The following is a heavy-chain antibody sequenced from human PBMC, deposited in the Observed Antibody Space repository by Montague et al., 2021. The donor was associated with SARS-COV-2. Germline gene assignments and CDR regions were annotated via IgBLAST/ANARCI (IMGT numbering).Heavy chain of an antibody. V-gene: IGHV4-61*01. CDR3: ASSGWYPGWFDP. CDR1: GGSVSSGSYY. CDR2: IYYSGST. D-gene: IGHD6-19*01. J-gene: IGHJ5*02. Sequence: SETLSLTCTVSGGSVSSGSYYWSWIRQPPGKGLEWMGYIYYSGSTNYNPSLKSRVTISVDTSKNQFSLKLSSVTAADTAVYYCASSGWYPGWFDPWGQGTLVTVSS.